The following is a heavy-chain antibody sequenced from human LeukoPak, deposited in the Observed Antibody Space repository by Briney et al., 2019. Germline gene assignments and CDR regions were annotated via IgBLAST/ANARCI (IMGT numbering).Heavy chain of an antibody. CDR2: ISGSGGST. CDR3: AKSKFPYDSRGWHGYFDL. J-gene: IGHJ4*02. V-gene: IGHV3-23*01. Sequence: GGSLRLSCAASGFTFSSYAMSWVRQAPGKGLEWVSSISGSGGSTYYADSVKGRFTISRDNSKHTLYLQMNSLRADDTAVYYCAKSKFPYDSRGWHGYFDLWGQGTLVTVSS. CDR1: GFTFSSYA. D-gene: IGHD3-22*01.